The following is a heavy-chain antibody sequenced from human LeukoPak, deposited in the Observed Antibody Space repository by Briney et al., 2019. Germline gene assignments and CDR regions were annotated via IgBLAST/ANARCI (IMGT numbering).Heavy chain of an antibody. CDR2: IWSDGTNE. Sequence: GGSLRLSRAASGFAFSTYGMHWVRRAPGKGLEWVAVIWSDGTNERYADSVKGRFTISRDNSKNTLFLQMNSLRAEDTAVYYCTGDKGSGSYLGAFDIWGQGTMVTVSS. V-gene: IGHV3-33*01. CDR1: GFAFSTYG. J-gene: IGHJ3*02. D-gene: IGHD3-10*01. CDR3: TGDKGSGSYLGAFDI.